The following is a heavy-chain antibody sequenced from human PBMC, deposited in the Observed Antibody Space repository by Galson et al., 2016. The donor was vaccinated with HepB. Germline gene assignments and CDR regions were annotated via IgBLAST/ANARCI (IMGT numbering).Heavy chain of an antibody. CDR1: GFAFSRHV. V-gene: IGHV3-64*01. D-gene: IGHD2-21*01. CDR3: VREHMERRTGLDY. J-gene: IGHJ4*02. Sequence: SLRLSCAASGFAFSRHVVHWVRQAPGKGLEFVSGISYNAVTTYYANSVKGRYTISRDNSRNTVYLQMDSLTTEDTAVYYCVREHMERRTGLDYWGQGTLVTVS. CDR2: ISYNAVTT.